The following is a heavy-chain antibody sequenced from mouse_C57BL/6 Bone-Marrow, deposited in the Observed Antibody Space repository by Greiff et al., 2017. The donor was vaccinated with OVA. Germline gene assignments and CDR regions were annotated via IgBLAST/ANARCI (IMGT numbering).Heavy chain of an antibody. CDR3: ARINYGYFDV. V-gene: IGHV5-17*01. J-gene: IGHJ1*03. CDR2: ISSGSSTI. Sequence: EVKLMESGGGLVKPGGSLKLSCAASGFTFSDYGMHWVRQAPEQGLEWVAYISSGSSTIYYADTVKGRFTISRDNTKNTLFLQMTSLRSEDTAMYYCARINYGYFDVWGTGTTVTVSA. CDR1: GFTFSDYG.